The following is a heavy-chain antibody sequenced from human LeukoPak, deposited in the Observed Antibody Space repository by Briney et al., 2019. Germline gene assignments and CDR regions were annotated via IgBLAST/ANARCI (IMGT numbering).Heavy chain of an antibody. V-gene: IGHV3-74*01. CDR3: ARAWDYSSSPFDY. CDR2: INSDGSST. Sequence: PGGSLRLSCAASGFAFSSYWMHWVRQAPGKGLVWVSRINSDGSSTSYADSVKGRFTISRDNAKNTLYLQMNSLRAEDTAVYYCARAWDYSSSPFDYWGQGTLVTVSS. D-gene: IGHD6-13*01. J-gene: IGHJ4*02. CDR1: GFAFSSYW.